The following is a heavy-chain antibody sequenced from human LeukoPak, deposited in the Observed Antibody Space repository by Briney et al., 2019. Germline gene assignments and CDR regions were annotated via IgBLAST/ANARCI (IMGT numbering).Heavy chain of an antibody. D-gene: IGHD6-13*01. CDR2: VYYSGST. CDR3: ARGGYTTTWRKNWFDP. Sequence: PSETLSLTCTVSGGSISSYYWSWIRQPPGKGLEWSGCVYYSGSTNYNPSLKSRVTISVDTSKNQFSLKLSSVTAADTAVYYCARGGYTTTWRKNWFDPWGQGILVTVSS. J-gene: IGHJ5*02. CDR1: GGSISSYY. V-gene: IGHV4-59*12.